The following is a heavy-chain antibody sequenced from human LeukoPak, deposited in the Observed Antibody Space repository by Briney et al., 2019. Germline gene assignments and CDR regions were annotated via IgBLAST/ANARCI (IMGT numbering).Heavy chain of an antibody. V-gene: IGHV3-7*01. CDR3: ARRIAGSATGGNFDF. CDR2: IKQDGSEK. J-gene: IGHJ4*02. D-gene: IGHD6-13*01. CDR1: VFTFTNYW. Sequence: GGSLRLSCRACVFTFTNYWMTWLRQAPGEAVEWVANIKQDGSEKFYVDSVKGRFTISRDNAKNSVYLQMSTLRAEDTAVYYCARRIAGSATGGNFDFWGQGTLVTVSS.